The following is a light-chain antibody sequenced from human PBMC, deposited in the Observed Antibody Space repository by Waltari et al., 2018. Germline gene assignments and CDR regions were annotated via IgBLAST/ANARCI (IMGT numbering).Light chain of an antibody. CDR3: QSFDTGLGGSV. Sequence: QSVLTQPPSVSGAPGQRVTISCTGTSSNFGAGYDVHWYQHLPGRAPKLLIKENRDRPAGVPDRFSGAESGTVASLAITGLQPEDEADYYGQSFDTGLGGSVFGTGTKVSVL. CDR2: ENR. CDR1: SSNFGAGYD. J-gene: IGLJ1*01. V-gene: IGLV1-40*01.